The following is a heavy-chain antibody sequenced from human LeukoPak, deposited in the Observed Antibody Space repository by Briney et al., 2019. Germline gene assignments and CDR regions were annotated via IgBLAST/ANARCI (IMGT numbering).Heavy chain of an antibody. V-gene: IGHV3-30-3*01. CDR1: GFSLSAYW. J-gene: IGHJ4*02. CDR2: ISYDGSNK. CDR3: ATRSGGDCYSCVSY. D-gene: IGHD2-21*02. Sequence: PGGSLRLSCAASGFSLSAYWMTWVRQAPGKGLEWVAVISYDGSNKYYADSVKGRFTISRDNSKNTLYLQMNSLRAEDTAVYYCATRSGGDCYSCVSYWGQGTLVTVSS.